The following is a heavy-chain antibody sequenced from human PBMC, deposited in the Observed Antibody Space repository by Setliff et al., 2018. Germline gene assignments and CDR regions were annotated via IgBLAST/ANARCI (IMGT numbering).Heavy chain of an antibody. V-gene: IGHV4-59*01. Sequence: SETLSLTCNVSGVSISNYYWGRIRQPPGKGLECIGYIQKSGGTNYNPSLKSRVTISVDTSTNQFSLKLRSVTAADTAVYYCARLSWDGLRYHGLDVWGQGTTVTVSS. CDR2: IQKSGGT. CDR3: ARLSWDGLRYHGLDV. D-gene: IGHD3-10*01. J-gene: IGHJ6*02. CDR1: GVSISNYY.